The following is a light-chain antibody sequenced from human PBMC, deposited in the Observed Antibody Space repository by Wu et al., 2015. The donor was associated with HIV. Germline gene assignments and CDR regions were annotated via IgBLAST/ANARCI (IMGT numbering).Light chain of an antibody. V-gene: IGKV3D-20*02. CDR1: QSVSSTY. CDR3: QQRIDWPT. CDR2: GVS. Sequence: EIVLTQSPGTLSLSPGERATLSCRASQSVSSTYLAWYQQKPGQAPRLLIYGVSSRATGIPDRFSGSGSGTDFTLTISRLEPEDFAVYYCQQRIDWPTFGGGTKVDMK. J-gene: IGKJ4*01.